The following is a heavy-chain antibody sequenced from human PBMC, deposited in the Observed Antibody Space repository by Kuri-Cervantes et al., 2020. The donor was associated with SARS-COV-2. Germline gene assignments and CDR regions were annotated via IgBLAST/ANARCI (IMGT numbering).Heavy chain of an antibody. CDR2: FYYSGIT. D-gene: IGHD2-2*02. CDR3: ARLSVIVVPAAILGRHHYAMDV. Sequence: SETLSLTCTVSGGSISSGNYYWGWIRQPLGKGLEWIGSFYYSGITYYNPSLKSRVTISVDTSKNQFSLKLSSVTAADTAVFYCARLSVIVVPAAILGRHHYAMDVWGQGTTVTVSS. CDR1: GGSISSGNYY. V-gene: IGHV4-39*01. J-gene: IGHJ6*02.